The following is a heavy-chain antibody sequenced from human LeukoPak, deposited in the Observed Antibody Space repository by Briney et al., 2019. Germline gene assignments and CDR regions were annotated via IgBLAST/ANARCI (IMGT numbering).Heavy chain of an antibody. CDR2: ISYDGSKK. Sequence: GGSLRLSCAASGFIFSSYAMHWVRQAPGKGLEWVTFISYDGSKKAFADSVKGRFTISRDNSQNTVYLQMNSLRPEDSAMYYCARDTYYYYDSSGQTDYWGQGTLVTVSS. CDR3: ARDTYYYYDSSGQTDY. V-gene: IGHV3-30*04. CDR1: GFIFSSYA. J-gene: IGHJ4*02. D-gene: IGHD3-22*01.